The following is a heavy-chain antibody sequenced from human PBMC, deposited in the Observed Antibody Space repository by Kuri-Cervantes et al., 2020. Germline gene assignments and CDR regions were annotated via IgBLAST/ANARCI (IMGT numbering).Heavy chain of an antibody. CDR1: GGSFSGYY. V-gene: IGHV4-34*01. CDR3: ARGAGSSGWYLQRFDP. D-gene: IGHD6-19*01. CDR2: INHSGST. Sequence: GSLRLSCAVYGGSFSGYYWSWIRQPPGKGLEWIGEINHSGSTNYNPSLKSRVTISVDTSKNQFSLKLSSVTAADTAVYYCARGAGSSGWYLQRFDPWGQGTLVTVSS. J-gene: IGHJ5*02.